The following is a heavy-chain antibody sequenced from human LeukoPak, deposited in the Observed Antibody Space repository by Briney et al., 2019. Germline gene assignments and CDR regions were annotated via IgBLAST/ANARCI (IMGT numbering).Heavy chain of an antibody. V-gene: IGHV3-21*01. CDR2: ISSGSSYI. J-gene: IGHJ6*03. Sequence: GGSLRLSCAASGFTFSSHAMNWVRQAPGKGLEWVSSISSGSSYIYYADSVRGRFTISRDNAKNSLFLQMDSLRAEDTAVYYCARDFRAVAESYYYYYMDVWGKGTTVTVSS. CDR3: ARDFRAVAESYYYYYMDV. D-gene: IGHD6-19*01. CDR1: GFTFSSHA.